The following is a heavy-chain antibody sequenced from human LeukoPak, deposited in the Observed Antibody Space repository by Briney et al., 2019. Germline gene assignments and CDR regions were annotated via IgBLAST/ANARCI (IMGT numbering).Heavy chain of an antibody. CDR1: GFTSSSYG. Sequence: GGSLRLSCAASGFTSSSYGMHWVRQAPGKGLEWVAFIRYDGSNKYYADSVKGRFTISRDNSKNTLYLQMNSLRAEDTAVYYCAKDRPYDFWSGYSAGYDYWGQGTLVTVSS. CDR2: IRYDGSNK. CDR3: AKDRPYDFWSGYSAGYDY. D-gene: IGHD3-3*01. J-gene: IGHJ4*02. V-gene: IGHV3-30*02.